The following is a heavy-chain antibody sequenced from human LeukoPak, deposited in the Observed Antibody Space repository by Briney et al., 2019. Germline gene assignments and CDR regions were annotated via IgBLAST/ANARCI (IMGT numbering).Heavy chain of an antibody. D-gene: IGHD2-21*01. V-gene: IGHV6-1*01. CDR2: TYYRSKWYY. J-gene: IGHJ4*02. Sequence: SQTLSLTCDISGDTVSSNSAAWNWIRQSPSRGLEWLGRTYYRSKWYYDYAVSVKSRITISPDTSKNQFSLQLNSVTADDTAVYYCARGFALDFWGQGTLVTVSS. CDR1: GDTVSSNSAA. CDR3: ARGFALDF.